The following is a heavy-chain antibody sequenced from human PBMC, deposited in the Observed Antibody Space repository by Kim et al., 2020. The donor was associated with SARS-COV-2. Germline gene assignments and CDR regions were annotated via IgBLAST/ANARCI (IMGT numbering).Heavy chain of an antibody. Sequence: SETLSLTCTVSGGSISSSGYYWSWIRQHPGKGLEWIGYIYYSGSTYYNPSLKSRVTISVDTSKNQFSLKLSSVTAADTAVYYCAKERGGSFDYWGQGTLVTVSS. CDR3: AKERGGSFDY. CDR2: IYYSGST. CDR1: GGSISSSGYY. J-gene: IGHJ4*02. D-gene: IGHD3-10*01. V-gene: IGHV4-31*03.